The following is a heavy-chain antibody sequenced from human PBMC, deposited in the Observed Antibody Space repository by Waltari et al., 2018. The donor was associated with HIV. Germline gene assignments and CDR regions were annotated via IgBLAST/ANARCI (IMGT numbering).Heavy chain of an antibody. V-gene: IGHV3-30-3*01. CDR1: GFTFSNYP. D-gene: IGHD6-13*01. J-gene: IGHJ4*02. CDR2: ISYDGSNN. Sequence: QVQLVESGGGVVQPGRSLRLSCAASGFTFSNYPMHWVRQAPGKGLEWVAVISYDGSNNYYADSVKGLFTITRDNSKNTLYLQINSLRAEDTAVYYCARTQTLIDSSWPFDYWGQGTLVTVSS. CDR3: ARTQTLIDSSWPFDY.